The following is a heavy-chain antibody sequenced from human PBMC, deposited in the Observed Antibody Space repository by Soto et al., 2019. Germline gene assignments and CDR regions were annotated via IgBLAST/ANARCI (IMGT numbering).Heavy chain of an antibody. Sequence: PSETLCLTGTVAGGSISTYYWCWIRQPPGKGLEWIGYIYYSGSTNYNPSLKSRVTISLDTSKNQFSLRLSSVTAADTAVYYCARETYSSGWYYWFDPWGQGTLVTVS. J-gene: IGHJ5*02. D-gene: IGHD6-19*01. CDR1: GGSISTYY. CDR3: ARETYSSGWYYWFDP. CDR2: IYYSGST. V-gene: IGHV4-59*01.